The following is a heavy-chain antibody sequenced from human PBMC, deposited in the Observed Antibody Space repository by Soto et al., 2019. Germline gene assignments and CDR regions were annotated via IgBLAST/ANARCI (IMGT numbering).Heavy chain of an antibody. CDR2: ISYDGSNK. J-gene: IGHJ6*02. CDR1: GFTFSSYA. CDR3: AGVVTTNGYYYYYGMDV. Sequence: QVQLVESGGGVVQPGRSLRLSCAASGFTFSSYAMHWVRQAPGKGLEWVAVISYDGSNKYYADSVKGRFTISRDNSKNTLYLQMNSLRAEDTAVYYCAGVVTTNGYYYYYGMDVWGQGTTVTVSS. V-gene: IGHV3-30-3*01. D-gene: IGHD3-22*01.